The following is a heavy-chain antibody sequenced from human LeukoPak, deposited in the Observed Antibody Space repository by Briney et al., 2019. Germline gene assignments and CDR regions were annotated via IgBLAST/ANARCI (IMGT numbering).Heavy chain of an antibody. CDR3: ARLSQVYYYGSGRPDNWFDP. J-gene: IGHJ5*02. CDR2: IYSGGST. V-gene: IGHV3-53*01. CDR1: GFTVSTNS. Sequence: GGSLRLSCTVSGFTVSTNSMSWVRQAPGKGLEWVSVIYSGGSTYYADSVKGRFTISRDNSKNTLYLQMNSLRAEDTAVYYCARLSQVYYYGSGRPDNWFDPWGQGTLVTVSS. D-gene: IGHD3-10*01.